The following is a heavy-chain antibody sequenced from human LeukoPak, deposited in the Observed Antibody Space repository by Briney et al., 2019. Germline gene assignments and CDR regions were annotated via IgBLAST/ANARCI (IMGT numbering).Heavy chain of an antibody. CDR1: GFTFSGYG. V-gene: IGHV3-30*03. CDR3: GRGRGGNYGGNSGHFDL. D-gene: IGHD4-23*01. J-gene: IGHJ4*02. Sequence: GRSLRLSCAAYGFTFSGYGIHWVRQAPGKGLEWVALISSDGNTKHYADSVKGRFTLSRDNSKNTLYLQMNGLRAEDTAVYYCGRGRGGNYGGNSGHFDLWGQGTLVTVSS. CDR2: ISSDGNTK.